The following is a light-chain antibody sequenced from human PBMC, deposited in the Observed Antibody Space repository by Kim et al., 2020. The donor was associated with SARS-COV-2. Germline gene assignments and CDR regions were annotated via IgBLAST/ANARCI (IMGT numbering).Light chain of an antibody. CDR3: AVWDDSLKQGV. Sequence: QSVLTQPPSASGTPGQRVTISYSGSSSNIGSNNVVWYQQFPGAAPNVLIHSNNQRPSGIPDRFSGSRSGTSASLAISGLQSGDEADYYCAVWDDSLKQGVFGGGTQLTVL. V-gene: IGLV1-44*01. J-gene: IGLJ3*02. CDR1: SSNIGSNN. CDR2: SNN.